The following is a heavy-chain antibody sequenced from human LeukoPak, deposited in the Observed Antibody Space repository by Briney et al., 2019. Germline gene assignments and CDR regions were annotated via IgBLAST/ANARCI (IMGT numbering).Heavy chain of an antibody. J-gene: IGHJ4*02. CDR3: ARGAQLTDY. Sequence: LGGSLRLSCAASGFTFYTYGMHWVRQAPGKGLEYVSGIGPDGGTTYYANSVKSRFTISRDNSKYMLYLQMGSLTADDMAVYYCARGAQLTDYWGQGTLVTVSS. CDR1: GFTFYTYG. CDR2: IGPDGGTT. D-gene: IGHD6-13*01. V-gene: IGHV3-64*01.